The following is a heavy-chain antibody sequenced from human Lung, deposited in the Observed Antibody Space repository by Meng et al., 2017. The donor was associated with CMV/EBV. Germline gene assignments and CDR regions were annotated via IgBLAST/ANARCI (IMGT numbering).Heavy chain of an antibody. V-gene: IGHV4-4*02. Sequence: AAAGTSISTSDWWRGIRQTPGKGLEWIGEVYHSGYTNYNPSLKRRVTMSVDRTKNQFARKLSSGTAADTAVYYCARVTEYGGNCFDSWGQGTLVTVSS. D-gene: IGHD4/OR15-4a*01. CDR2: VYHSGYT. J-gene: IGHJ4*02. CDR3: ARVTEYGGNCFDS. CDR1: GTSISTSDW.